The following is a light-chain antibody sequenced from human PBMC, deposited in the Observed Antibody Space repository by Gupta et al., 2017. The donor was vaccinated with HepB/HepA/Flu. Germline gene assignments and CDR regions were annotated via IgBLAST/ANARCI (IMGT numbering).Light chain of an antibody. V-gene: IGKV3-11*01. CDR2: DAS. J-gene: IGKJ4*01. Sequence: EIVLTQSPATLSLSPGERPTLSCRASQTISHSLAWFQQRPGQAPRLLIYDASNRATGIPARFSGSGSATDFTLTISSLEPEDFAVYYCQQRYNWPLTFGGGTKVEIK. CDR3: QQRYNWPLT. CDR1: QTISHS.